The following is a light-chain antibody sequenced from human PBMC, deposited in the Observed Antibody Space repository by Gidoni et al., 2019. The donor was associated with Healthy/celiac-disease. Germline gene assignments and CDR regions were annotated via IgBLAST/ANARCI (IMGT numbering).Light chain of an antibody. CDR2: DAS. CDR1: QDISNY. Sequence: DIQMTQSPSSLSASVGDRVTITCQASQDISNYLNWYQQKPGKAPKLLIYDASNLETGVPSRFSGSGSGTDFTFTISSLQPEDIATYYCQQYDNLPPETFXXXTKVEIK. J-gene: IGKJ1*01. V-gene: IGKV1-33*01. CDR3: QQYDNLPPET.